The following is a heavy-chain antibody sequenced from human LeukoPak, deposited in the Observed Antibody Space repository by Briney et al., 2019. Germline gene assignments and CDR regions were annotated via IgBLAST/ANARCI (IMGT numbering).Heavy chain of an antibody. CDR3: ARGGLLFGVVEKRNYYYYYMDV. J-gene: IGHJ6*03. CDR1: GGSISSYY. V-gene: IGHV4-59*12. Sequence: SETLSLTCTVSGGSISSYYWSWIRQPPGKGLEYIGYIYYSGSTNYNPSLKSRVTISVDTSKNQFSLKLSSVTAADTAVYYCARGGLLFGVVEKRNYYYYYMDVWGKGTTVTVSS. CDR2: IYYSGST. D-gene: IGHD3-3*01.